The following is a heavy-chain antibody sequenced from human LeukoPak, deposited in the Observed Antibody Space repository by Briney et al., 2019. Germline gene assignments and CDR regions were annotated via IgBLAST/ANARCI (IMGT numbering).Heavy chain of an antibody. J-gene: IGHJ4*02. CDR1: GFTFSSYE. CDR2: IGSSTI. D-gene: IGHD6-13*01. CDR3: ARDLSSSWYSLAY. V-gene: IGHV3-48*03. Sequence: GGSLRLSCAASGFTFSSYEMNWVRQAPGKGLEWVSYIGSSTIYYADSVKGRFTISRDNAKNSLYLQMNSLRAEDTASYYCARDLSSSWYSLAYWGQGTLVTVSS.